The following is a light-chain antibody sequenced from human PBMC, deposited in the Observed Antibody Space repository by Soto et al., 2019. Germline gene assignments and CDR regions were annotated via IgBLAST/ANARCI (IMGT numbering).Light chain of an antibody. V-gene: IGKV1D-8*01. Sequence: GDSVTITCRASQGISNWLAWYQQKPGKAPELLIYAASTLQSGVPSRFSGSGSGTDFTLTISCLQSEDFATYYCQQYYSFPYTFGQGTKVDIK. CDR2: AAS. J-gene: IGKJ2*01. CDR3: QQYYSFPYT. CDR1: QGISNW.